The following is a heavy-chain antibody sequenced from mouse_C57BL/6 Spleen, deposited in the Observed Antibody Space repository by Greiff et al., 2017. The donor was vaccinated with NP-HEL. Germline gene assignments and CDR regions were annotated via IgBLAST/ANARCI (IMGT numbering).Heavy chain of an antibody. CDR2: ISYDGSN. J-gene: IGHJ2*01. CDR1: GYSITSGYY. CDR3: AREEDSSGYGY. V-gene: IGHV3-6*01. Sequence: EVQLVESGPGLVKPSQSLSLTCSVTGYSITSGYYWNWIRQFPGNKLEWMGYISYDGSNNYNPSLKNRISITRDTSKNQFFLKLNSVTTEDTATYYCAREEDSSGYGYWGQGTTLTVSS. D-gene: IGHD3-2*02.